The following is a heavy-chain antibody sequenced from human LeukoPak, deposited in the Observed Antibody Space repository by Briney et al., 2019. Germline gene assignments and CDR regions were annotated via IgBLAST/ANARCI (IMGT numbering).Heavy chain of an antibody. CDR1: GFTFSSYE. V-gene: IGHV3-48*03. Sequence: GGSLRLSCAAPGFTFSSYEMNWVRQPPAKGLEWVSYISSSSGSTIYYADSVKGRFTISRDNAKNSLYLQMNSLRAEDTAVYYCARDRPKYDWNDHGGGSWGHGTVVTVSS. D-gene: IGHD1-1*01. CDR2: ISSSSGSTI. J-gene: IGHJ5*01. CDR3: ARDRPKYDWNDHGGGS.